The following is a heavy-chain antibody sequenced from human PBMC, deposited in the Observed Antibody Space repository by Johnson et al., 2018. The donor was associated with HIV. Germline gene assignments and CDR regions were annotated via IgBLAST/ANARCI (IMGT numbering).Heavy chain of an antibody. V-gene: IGHV3-30*03. D-gene: IGHD1-1*01. CDR3: ARDLAGTERGNAFNI. Sequence: VQLVESGGGVVQPGRSLRLSCAASGFTFSSYGMHWVRQAPGKGLEWVAVISYDGSNKYYADSVKGRFTISRDNSKNTLYLQMNSLRAEDTAVYYCARDLAGTERGNAFNIWGQGTMVTVSS. CDR1: GFTFSSYG. J-gene: IGHJ3*02. CDR2: ISYDGSNK.